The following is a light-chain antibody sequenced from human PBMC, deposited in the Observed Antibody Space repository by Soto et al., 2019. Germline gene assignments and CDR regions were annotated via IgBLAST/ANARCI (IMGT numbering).Light chain of an antibody. J-gene: IGLJ1*01. CDR1: SSDVGGYRY. CDR2: EVS. V-gene: IGLV2-14*01. Sequence: QSALTQPASVSGSPGQSITISCTGTSSDVGGYRYVSWFQQHPGKAPKLMIYEVSNRPSGVSIRFSGSKSGNTASLTISGLQAEDEADYYCSSYSSSNTPYVLGTGTKV. CDR3: SSYSSSNTPYV.